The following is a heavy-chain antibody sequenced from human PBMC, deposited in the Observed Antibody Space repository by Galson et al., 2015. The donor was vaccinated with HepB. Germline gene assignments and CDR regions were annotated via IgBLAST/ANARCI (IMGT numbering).Heavy chain of an antibody. CDR3: AKGLSVVVVAATLNYYYGMDV. CDR1: GFTFSSYA. J-gene: IGHJ6*02. Sequence: SLRLSCAASGFTFSSYAMSWVRQAPGKGLEWVSAISGSGGSTYYADSVKGRFTISRDNSKNTLYLQMNSLRAEDTAVYYCAKGLSVVVVAATLNYYYGMDVLGQGTTVTVSS. CDR2: ISGSGGST. D-gene: IGHD2-15*01. V-gene: IGHV3-23*01.